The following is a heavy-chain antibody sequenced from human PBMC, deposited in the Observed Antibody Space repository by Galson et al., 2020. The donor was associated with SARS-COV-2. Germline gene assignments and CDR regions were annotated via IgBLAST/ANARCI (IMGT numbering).Heavy chain of an antibody. J-gene: IGHJ4*02. Sequence: GGSLRLSCAVSGFTFSNAWMNWVRQAPGRGLEWVAHIKSNTFGGTADYAVAVKGRFTISRDDSKNMLYLQMNSLKTDDTAVYFCTTNPGSWGDHWGQGTLDTVSS. CDR3: TTNPGSWGDH. CDR1: GFTFSNAW. V-gene: IGHV3-15*07. CDR2: IKSNTFGGTA. D-gene: IGHD6-13*01.